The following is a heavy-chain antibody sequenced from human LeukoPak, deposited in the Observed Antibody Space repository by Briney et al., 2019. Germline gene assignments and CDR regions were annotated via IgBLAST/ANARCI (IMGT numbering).Heavy chain of an antibody. D-gene: IGHD2-2*01. Sequence: ASVKVSCKASGYTFTSYSISWVRQAPGQGLEWMGWISAYNGNTNYAQKLQGRVTMTTDTSTSTAYMELRSLRSDDTAVYYCARDLGVPAAKFWFDPWGQGTLVTVSS. J-gene: IGHJ5*02. CDR2: ISAYNGNT. V-gene: IGHV1-18*01. CDR3: ARDLGVPAAKFWFDP. CDR1: GYTFTSYS.